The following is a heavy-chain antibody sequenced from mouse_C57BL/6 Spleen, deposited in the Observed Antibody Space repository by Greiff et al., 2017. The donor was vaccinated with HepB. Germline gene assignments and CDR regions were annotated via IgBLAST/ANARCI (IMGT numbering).Heavy chain of an antibody. D-gene: IGHD3-2*02. V-gene: IGHV1-50*01. J-gene: IGHJ3*01. CDR1: GYTFTSYW. CDR2: IDPSDSYT. Sequence: QVQLQQPGAELVKPGASVKLSCKASGYTFTSYWMQWVKQRPGQGLEWIGEIDPSDSYTNYNQKFKGKATLTVDTSSSTAYMQLSSLTSEDSAVYYCARNRDSSGYVYGGQGTRVTVSA. CDR3: ARNRDSSGYVY.